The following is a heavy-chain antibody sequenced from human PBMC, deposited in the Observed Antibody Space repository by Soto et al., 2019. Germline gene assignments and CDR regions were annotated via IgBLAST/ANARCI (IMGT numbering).Heavy chain of an antibody. CDR2: ISGSGGST. J-gene: IGHJ6*02. V-gene: IGHV3-23*01. Sequence: EVQLLESGGGLVQPGGSLRLSCAASGFTFSSYAMSWVRQSPGKGLEWVSAISGSGGSTYYADSVKGRFTISRDNSKNALYLQMNSLRAEDTAVYYCAKGGTVYYYYGMDVWGQGTTVTVAS. CDR1: GFTFSSYA. D-gene: IGHD3-16*01. CDR3: AKGGTVYYYYGMDV.